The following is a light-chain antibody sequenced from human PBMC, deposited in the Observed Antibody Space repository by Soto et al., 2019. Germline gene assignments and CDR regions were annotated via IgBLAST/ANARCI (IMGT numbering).Light chain of an antibody. CDR1: QGIRND. V-gene: IGKV1-6*01. CDR2: AAS. J-gene: IGKJ1*01. CDR3: LEAYNYPPT. Sequence: ASQRAVYPKSVSACVGRRVTITCRASQGIRNDLGWYQQKPGKAPKLLIYAASSLQSGVPSRFSGSGSGTDFTLTISCLQPEDFAPYYCLEAYNYPPTFAEGTKVDIK.